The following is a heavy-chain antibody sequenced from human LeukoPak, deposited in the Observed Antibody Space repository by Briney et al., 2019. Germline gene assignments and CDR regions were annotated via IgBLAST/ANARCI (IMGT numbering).Heavy chain of an antibody. J-gene: IGHJ4*02. CDR2: IVVGSGNT. CDR1: GFTFTSSA. Sequence: SVKVSCXASGFTFTSSAMQWVRQARGQRLEWIGWIVVGSGNTNYAQKFQERVTITRDMSTSIAYMELSSLRSEDTAVYYCAAISAYYDFWSGIDCDYWGQGTLVTVSS. D-gene: IGHD3-3*01. V-gene: IGHV1-58*02. CDR3: AAISAYYDFWSGIDCDY.